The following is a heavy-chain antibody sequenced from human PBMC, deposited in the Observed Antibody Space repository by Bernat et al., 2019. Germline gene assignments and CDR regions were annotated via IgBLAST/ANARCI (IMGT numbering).Heavy chain of an antibody. J-gene: IGHJ5*02. D-gene: IGHD3-16*01. CDR3: ARDSQGEVDGWFDP. CDR1: GGSISSYY. Sequence: QVQLQESGPGLVKPSETLSLTCTVSGGSISSYYWSWIRQPPGKGLEWIGYIYYSGSTNYNPSLKSRVTISVDMSKNQFSLKLSSVTAADTAVYYCARDSQGEVDGWFDPWGQGTLVTVSS. CDR2: IYYSGST. V-gene: IGHV4-59*01.